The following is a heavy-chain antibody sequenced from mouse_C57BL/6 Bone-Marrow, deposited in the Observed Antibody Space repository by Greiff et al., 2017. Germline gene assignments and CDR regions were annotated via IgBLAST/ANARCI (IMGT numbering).Heavy chain of an antibody. CDR3: ARWLLWYFDV. V-gene: IGHV1-19*01. J-gene: IGHJ1*03. CDR1: GYTFTDYY. D-gene: IGHD2-3*01. CDR2: INPYNGGT. Sequence: VQLQQPGPVLVKPGASVKMSCKASGYTFTDYYMNWVKQSPGKSLEWIGVINPYNGGTSYNQKFKGKATLTVDKSSSTAYMELNSLTSEDSAVYYCARWLLWYFDVWGTGTTVTVSS.